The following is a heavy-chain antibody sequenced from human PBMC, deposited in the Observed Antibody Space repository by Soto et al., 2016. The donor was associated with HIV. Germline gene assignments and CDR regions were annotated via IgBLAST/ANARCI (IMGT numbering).Heavy chain of an antibody. CDR3: ARIEQDKGAFDV. Sequence: VQLVESGGGVVQPGRSLRLSCAASGFIFSRYGMHWVRQAPGKGLEWVAIIWHDGSNKYYADSVKGRFTISRDNSKNTLYLQMNSLRVEDTAIYYCARIEQDKGAFDVWGQGQWSPSLQ. CDR2: IWHDGSNK. V-gene: IGHV3-33*01. J-gene: IGHJ3*01. CDR1: GFIFSRYG.